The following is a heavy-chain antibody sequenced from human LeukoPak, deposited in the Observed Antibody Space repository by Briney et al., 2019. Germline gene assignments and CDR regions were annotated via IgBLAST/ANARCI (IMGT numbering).Heavy chain of an antibody. CDR3: AREDYDDSGGWYFDL. CDR1: GGSISSYY. Sequence: SETLSLTCTVSGGSISSYYWSWIRQPAGKGLEWIGRVYTSGSTTYKPSLKSRVTMSVDTSKNQFSLKLSSVTAADTAVYYCAREDYDDSGGWYFDLWGRGTLVTVSS. D-gene: IGHD3-3*01. J-gene: IGHJ2*01. CDR2: VYTSGST. V-gene: IGHV4-4*07.